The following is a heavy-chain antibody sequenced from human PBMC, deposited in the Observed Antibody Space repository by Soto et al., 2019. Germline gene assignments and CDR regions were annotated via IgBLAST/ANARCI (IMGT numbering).Heavy chain of an antibody. J-gene: IGHJ5*02. CDR2: INHSGST. D-gene: IGHD2-15*01. Sequence: SETLSLTCAVYGGSFSGYYWSWIRQPPGKGLEWFGEINHSGSTNYNPSLKSRVTISVDTSKNQFSLKLSSVTAADTAVYYCARGSGRRYCSGGSCSRALHWRAPWGQGTLVTVS. CDR3: ARGSGRRYCSGGSCSRALHWRAP. V-gene: IGHV4-34*01. CDR1: GGSFSGYY.